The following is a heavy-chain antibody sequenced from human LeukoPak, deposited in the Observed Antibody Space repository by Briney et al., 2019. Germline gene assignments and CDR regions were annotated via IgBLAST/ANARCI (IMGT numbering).Heavy chain of an antibody. J-gene: IGHJ3*02. Sequence: ASVKVSCKVSGYTLTELSMHWVRQAPGKGLEWMGGFDPEDGETIYAQKFQGRVTMTEDTSTDTAYMELSSLGSEDTAVYYCATTPSTYGAFDIWGQGTMVTVSS. CDR2: FDPEDGET. V-gene: IGHV1-24*01. D-gene: IGHD2-2*01. CDR1: GYTLTELS. CDR3: ATTPSTYGAFDI.